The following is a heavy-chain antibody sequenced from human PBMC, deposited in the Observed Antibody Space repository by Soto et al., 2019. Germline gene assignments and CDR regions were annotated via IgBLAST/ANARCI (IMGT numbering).Heavy chain of an antibody. D-gene: IGHD2-15*01. J-gene: IGHJ4*02. CDR2: ISYDGSNK. V-gene: IGHV3-30-3*01. Sequence: QVQLVESGGGVVQPGRSLRLSCAASGFTFSSYAMHWVRQAPGKGLEWVAVISYDGSNKYYADSVKGRFTISRDNSKNTLYLQMNSLRAEDTAVYYCARERGNAFDYWGQGTLVTVSS. CDR3: ARERGNAFDY. CDR1: GFTFSSYA.